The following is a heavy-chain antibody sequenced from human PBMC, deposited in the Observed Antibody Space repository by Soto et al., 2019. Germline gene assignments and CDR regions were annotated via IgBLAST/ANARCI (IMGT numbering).Heavy chain of an antibody. V-gene: IGHV4-31*03. Sequence: QVQLQESGPGLVKPSQTLSLTCTVSGGSISSGGYSWSWIRQHPGKGLEWIGYIYYSGSTYYNPSLESRVTISVDTSKNQFSLKLSSMTAADTAVYYCARGSDTYYWGQGTLVTVSS. J-gene: IGHJ4*02. CDR3: ARGSDTYY. CDR1: GGSISSGGYS. CDR2: IYYSGST.